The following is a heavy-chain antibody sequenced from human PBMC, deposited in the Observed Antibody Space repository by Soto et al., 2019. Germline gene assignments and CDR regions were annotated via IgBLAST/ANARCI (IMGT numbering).Heavy chain of an antibody. J-gene: IGHJ4*02. Sequence: SETLSLTCAVYGGSFSGYYWSWIRQPPGKGLEWIGEINHSGSTNYNPSLKSRVTISVDTSKNQFSLKLSSVTAADTAVYYCARVSRVVVAARPYYFDYWGQGTLVTVSS. D-gene: IGHD2-15*01. V-gene: IGHV4-34*01. CDR3: ARVSRVVVAARPYYFDY. CDR2: INHSGST. CDR1: GGSFSGYY.